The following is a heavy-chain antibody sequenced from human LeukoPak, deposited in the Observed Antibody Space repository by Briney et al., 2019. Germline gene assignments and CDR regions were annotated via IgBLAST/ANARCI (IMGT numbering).Heavy chain of an antibody. V-gene: IGHV3-23*01. CDR2: IRGSGDST. CDR1: GFTFSSYA. Sequence: GGSLRLSCAASGFTFSSYAMTWVRQAPGKGLEGVSSIRGSGDSTYYADSVKGRFTISRDNSKSTLYLQMNSLRAEDTAVYYCAKVNDGEEYSYYFDYWGQGTLVTVSS. D-gene: IGHD5-18*01. CDR3: AKVNDGEEYSYYFDY. J-gene: IGHJ4*02.